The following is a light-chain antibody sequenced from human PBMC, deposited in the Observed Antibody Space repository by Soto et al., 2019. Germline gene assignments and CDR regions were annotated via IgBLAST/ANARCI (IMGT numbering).Light chain of an antibody. CDR3: SSYTSSSTLYV. CDR1: SSDVGGYNY. Sequence: QSALTQAASVSGSPGQSITISCTGTSSDVGGYNYVSWYQHHPGKAPKLMIYEVSYRPSGVSNRFSGSKSGNTASLTISGLQAEDEADYYCSSYTSSSTLYVFGTGTKFTVL. V-gene: IGLV2-14*01. CDR2: EVS. J-gene: IGLJ1*01.